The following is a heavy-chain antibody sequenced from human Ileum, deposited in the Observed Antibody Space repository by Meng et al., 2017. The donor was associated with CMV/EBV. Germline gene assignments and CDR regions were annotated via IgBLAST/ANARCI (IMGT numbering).Heavy chain of an antibody. J-gene: IGHJ4*02. V-gene: IGHV3-48*03. Sequence: GESLKISCAASGFTFGTYEMNWVRQAPGKGLEWISYISSTGSTIYYADSVKGRFTISRDNAKNSLYLQMNSLRAEDTAVYYCARVSGDPDYWGQGILVTVSS. CDR2: ISSTGSTI. CDR1: GFTFGTYE. D-gene: IGHD4-17*01. CDR3: ARVSGDPDY.